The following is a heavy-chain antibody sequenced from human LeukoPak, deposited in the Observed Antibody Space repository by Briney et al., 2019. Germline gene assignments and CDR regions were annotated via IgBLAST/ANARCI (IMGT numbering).Heavy chain of an antibody. Sequence: ASVKVSCKASGYSFIAYYMHWVRQAPGQGLEWMGWVNPISGATNYAQKFQGRVTMTRDTSISTAYMELSRLRSDDTAVYYCARGRGLRLGELSFLNWFDPWGQGTLVTVSS. J-gene: IGHJ5*02. CDR1: GYSFIAYY. D-gene: IGHD3-16*02. CDR2: VNPISGAT. V-gene: IGHV1-2*02. CDR3: ARGRGLRLGELSFLNWFDP.